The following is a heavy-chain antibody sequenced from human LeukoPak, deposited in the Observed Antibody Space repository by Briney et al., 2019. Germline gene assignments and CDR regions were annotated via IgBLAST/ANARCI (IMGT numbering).Heavy chain of an antibody. CDR1: GFTFSSYS. D-gene: IGHD1-1*01. J-gene: IGHJ4*02. CDR3: ARNFYNWNDAGGDDY. Sequence: GGSLTLSCAASGFTFSSYSMNWVRQAPGKGLEWVSYISSSSSTIYYADPVKGRFTISRDNAKNSLYLQMNSLRDEDTAVYYCARNFYNWNDAGGDDYWGQGTLVTVSS. CDR2: ISSSSSTI. V-gene: IGHV3-48*02.